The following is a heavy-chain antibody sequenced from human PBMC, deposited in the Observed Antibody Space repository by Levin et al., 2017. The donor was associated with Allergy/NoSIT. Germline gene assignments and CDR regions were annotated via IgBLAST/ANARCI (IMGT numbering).Heavy chain of an antibody. D-gene: IGHD1-14*01. CDR1: GGSFSGYY. CDR3: ASGRKTVHHGYDY. V-gene: IGHV4-34*01. Sequence: SETLSLTCAVYGGSFSGYYWSWIRQPPGKGLEWIGEINHSGSTNYNPSLKSRVTISVDTSKNQFSLKLSSVTAADTAVYYCASGRKTVHHGYDYWGQGTLVTVSS. J-gene: IGHJ4*02. CDR2: INHSGST.